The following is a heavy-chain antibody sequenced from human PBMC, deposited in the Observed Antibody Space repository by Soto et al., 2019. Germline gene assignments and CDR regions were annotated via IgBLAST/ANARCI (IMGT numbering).Heavy chain of an antibody. J-gene: IGHJ4*02. CDR1: GFSLSTSGVG. Sequence: QITLKESGPTLVKPTQTLTLTCTFSGFSLSTSGVGVGWIRQPPGKALEWLALIYWDDGKRYSPSLKSRLTITKDTSKNHVVLTKNTMDPLNTATYSCAHRHGGATTETEYFHYWGQGPLVTVSS. V-gene: IGHV2-5*02. CDR3: AHRHGGATTETEYFHY. D-gene: IGHD1-26*01. CDR2: IYWDDGK.